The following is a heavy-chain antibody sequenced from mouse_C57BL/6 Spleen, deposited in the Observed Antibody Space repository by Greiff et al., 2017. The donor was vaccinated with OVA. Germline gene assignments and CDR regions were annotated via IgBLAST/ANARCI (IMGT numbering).Heavy chain of an antibody. V-gene: IGHV1-80*01. CDR1: GYAFSSYW. CDR2: IYPGDGDT. CDR3: ARSSYGNYLDY. Sequence: LQESGAELVKPGASVKISCKASGYAFSSYWMNWVKQRPGKGLEWIGQIYPGDGDTNYNGKFKGKATLTADKSSSTAYMQLSSLTSEDSAVYFCARSSYGNYLDYWGQGTTLTVSS. J-gene: IGHJ2*01. D-gene: IGHD2-1*01.